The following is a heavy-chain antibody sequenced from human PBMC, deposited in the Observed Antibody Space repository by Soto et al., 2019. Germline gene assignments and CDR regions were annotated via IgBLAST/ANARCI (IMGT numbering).Heavy chain of an antibody. CDR3: ARDSAWLFDS. CDR2: ISYDGSNK. V-gene: IGHV3-30-3*01. D-gene: IGHD5-12*01. Sequence: PGGSLRLSCAASGFTFGDYYMSWIRQAPGKGLEWVAVISYDGSNKYYADSVKGRFTISRDNSKNTLYVQMNSLRAEDTAVYYCARDSAWLFDSWGQGTLVTVSS. J-gene: IGHJ4*02. CDR1: GFTFGDYY.